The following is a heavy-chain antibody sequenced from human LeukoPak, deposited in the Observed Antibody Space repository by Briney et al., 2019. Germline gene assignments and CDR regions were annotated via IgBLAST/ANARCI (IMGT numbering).Heavy chain of an antibody. CDR3: ARANYYDSSGYYFP. CDR1: GGSFSGYY. CDR2: INHRGST. V-gene: IGHV4-34*01. J-gene: IGHJ5*02. D-gene: IGHD3-22*01. Sequence: SETLSLTCAVYGGSFSGYYWSWIRQPPGKGQEWIGEINHRGSTNYNPSLKSRVTISVDTSKNQFSLKLSSVTAADTAVYYCARANYYDSSGYYFPWGQGTLVTVSS.